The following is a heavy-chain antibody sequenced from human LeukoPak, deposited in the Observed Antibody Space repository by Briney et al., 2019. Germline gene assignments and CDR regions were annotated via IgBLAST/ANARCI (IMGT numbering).Heavy chain of an antibody. D-gene: IGHD6-13*01. CDR2: TYISGSS. J-gene: IGHJ2*01. CDR3: ARVSSSWYQDYYFDL. CDR1: GGSISNYD. V-gene: IGHV4-4*07. Sequence: SETLSLTCTVSGGSISNYDWSWIRQSAGKGLEWVGRTYISGSSNYNPSLKSRVTVSVDTSKNQFSLRLNSVTAADTAVYYCARVSSSWYQDYYFDLWGRGTLVTVSS.